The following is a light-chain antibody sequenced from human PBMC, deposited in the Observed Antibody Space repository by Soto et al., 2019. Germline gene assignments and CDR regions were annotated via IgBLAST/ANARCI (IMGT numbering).Light chain of an antibody. Sequence: QSALPQPISVSASPGQSITFSCPGTSSDVCGYNYVSWYQQHPGKAPKLRMYDVSNRPSGVSDRFSGSKSGNTASLTISGLQAEDEAEYYCSSYTSNRTPHFVFGTGTKVTVL. CDR1: SSDVCGYNY. CDR2: DVS. CDR3: SSYTSNRTPHFV. J-gene: IGLJ1*01. V-gene: IGLV2-14*01.